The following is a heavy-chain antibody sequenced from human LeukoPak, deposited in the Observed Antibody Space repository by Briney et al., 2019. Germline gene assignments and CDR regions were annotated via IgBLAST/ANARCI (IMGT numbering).Heavy chain of an antibody. CDR2: ISGSGGST. J-gene: IGHJ4*02. V-gene: IGHV3-23*01. CDR3: AKCRVYCSSTSCQHY. D-gene: IGHD2-2*01. CDR1: GFTFSSYA. Sequence: PGGSLRLSCAASGFTFSSYAMIWVRQAPGKGLEWVSAISGSGGSTYYADSVKGRFTISRDNSKNTLYLQMNSLRAEDTAVYYCAKCRVYCSSTSCQHYWGQGTLVTVSS.